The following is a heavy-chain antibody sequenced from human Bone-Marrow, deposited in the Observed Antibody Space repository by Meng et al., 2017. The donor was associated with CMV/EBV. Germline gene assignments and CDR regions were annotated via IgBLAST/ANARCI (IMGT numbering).Heavy chain of an antibody. CDR3: ARGPGITIFGVVFYYYGMDV. Sequence: SETLSLTCAVYGGSFSGYYWSWIRQPPGKGLEWIGEINHSGSTNYNPSLKSRVTISVDTSKNQFSLKLSSVTAADTAVYYCARGPGITIFGVVFYYYGMDVWGQGTMVTVSS. CDR1: GGSFSGYY. J-gene: IGHJ6*02. V-gene: IGHV4-34*01. CDR2: INHSGST. D-gene: IGHD3-3*01.